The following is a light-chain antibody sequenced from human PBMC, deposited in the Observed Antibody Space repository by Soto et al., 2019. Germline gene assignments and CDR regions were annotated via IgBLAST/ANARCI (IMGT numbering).Light chain of an antibody. J-gene: IGLJ1*01. CDR1: SSDIGGYNY. Sequence: QSVLTQPASVSRSPGQSITISCTGTSSDIGGYNYVSWYQQHPGQAPQLLLYEVSTRPSGISHRFSGSKSGNTASLTISGLQAEDEADYYCSSYTSTATLDVFGTGIKVTVL. V-gene: IGLV2-14*01. CDR2: EVS. CDR3: SSYTSTATLDV.